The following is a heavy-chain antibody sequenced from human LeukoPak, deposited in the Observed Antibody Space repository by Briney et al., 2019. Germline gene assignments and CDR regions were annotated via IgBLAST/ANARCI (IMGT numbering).Heavy chain of an antibody. CDR1: GFTFSSYA. CDR3: ARDRASIAARRGYLGY. Sequence: GGSLRLSCAASGFTFSSYAMHWVRQAPGKGLEWVAVISYDGSNKYYADSVKGRFTISRDNSKNTLYLQMNSLRAEDTAVYYCARDRASIAARRGYLGYWGQGTLVTVSS. D-gene: IGHD6-6*01. CDR2: ISYDGSNK. J-gene: IGHJ4*02. V-gene: IGHV3-30-3*01.